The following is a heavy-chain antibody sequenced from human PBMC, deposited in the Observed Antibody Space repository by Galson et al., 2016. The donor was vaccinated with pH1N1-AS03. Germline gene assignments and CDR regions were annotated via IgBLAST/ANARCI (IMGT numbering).Heavy chain of an antibody. Sequence: TLSLTCTVSGASISSSTYYWSWIRQPAGKGLEWIGRGYSSGHTNYNPSLKGRDTISVDTSKNQFSLRLSSVTAADTAFYYCAREDGSTVISKFDYWGQGTLVTVSS. J-gene: IGHJ4*02. CDR1: GASISSSTYY. D-gene: IGHD5-24*01. CDR3: AREDGSTVISKFDY. V-gene: IGHV4-61*02. CDR2: GYSSGHT.